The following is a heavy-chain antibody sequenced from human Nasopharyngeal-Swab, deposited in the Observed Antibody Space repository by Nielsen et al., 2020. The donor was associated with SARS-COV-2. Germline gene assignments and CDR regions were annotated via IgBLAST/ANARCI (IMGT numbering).Heavy chain of an antibody. Sequence: GSLRLSCAASGFTFNTYAISWVRQAPGKGLEWGSVISGSDYSTKYADSVKGRFTISRDNSKNTVNLQMNSLRAEDTAIYYCAKDRDSGDDSDDYYHYYGMDVWGQGTTVTVSS. CDR1: GFTFNTYA. V-gene: IGHV3-23*01. J-gene: IGHJ6*02. D-gene: IGHD5-12*01. CDR2: ISGSDYST. CDR3: AKDRDSGDDSDDYYHYYGMDV.